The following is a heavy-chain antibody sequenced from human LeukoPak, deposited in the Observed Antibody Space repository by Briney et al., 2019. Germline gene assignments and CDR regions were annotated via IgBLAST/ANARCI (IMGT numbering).Heavy chain of an antibody. J-gene: IGHJ4*02. D-gene: IGHD1-26*01. CDR3: ARDVGATPGYFDY. CDR2: IYYTGST. CDR1: GGSISSYF. Sequence: PSETLSLTCTISGGSISSYFWSWIRQPPGKGLEWIGYIYYTGSTNYNPSLKSRVIISLDTSKNQFSLKLSSVTAADTAVYYCARDVGATPGYFDYWGQGTLVTVSS. V-gene: IGHV4-59*01.